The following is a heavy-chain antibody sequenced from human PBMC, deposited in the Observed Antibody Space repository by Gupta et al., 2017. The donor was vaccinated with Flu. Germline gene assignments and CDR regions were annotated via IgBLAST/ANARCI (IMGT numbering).Heavy chain of an antibody. D-gene: IGHD3-16*01. J-gene: IGHJ4*02. CDR2: ITSSGSTL. CDR3: ARVGGAEFDS. Sequence: MSWIRQAPGMGLEWISDITSSGSTLYYAEAAKGRFTISRDNAKNTLYLEMRSLRVEDTAVYYCARVGGAEFDSWGQGALVTVSS. V-gene: IGHV3-11*04.